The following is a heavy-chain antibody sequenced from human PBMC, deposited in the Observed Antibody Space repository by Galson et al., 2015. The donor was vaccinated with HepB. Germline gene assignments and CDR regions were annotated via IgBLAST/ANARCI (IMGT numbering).Heavy chain of an antibody. D-gene: IGHD1-1*01. V-gene: IGHV3-23*01. J-gene: IGHJ4*02. CDR1: GFTFSTYA. CDR2: ISGSGGRV. CDR3: ANDVFGGNDPFFDY. Sequence: SLRLSCAAYGFTFSTYAMSWVRQAQGKGLKWVAGISGSGGRVDYADDSLTGRFTISRDNSKDTLFLQMNSLRAEDTAVYFCANDVFGGNDPFFDYWGQGTLVIVSS.